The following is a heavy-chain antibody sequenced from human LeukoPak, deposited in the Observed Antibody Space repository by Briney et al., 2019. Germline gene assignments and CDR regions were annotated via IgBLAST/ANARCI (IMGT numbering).Heavy chain of an antibody. CDR3: AXXXXXXGYYYYGMDL. V-gene: IGHV4-59*01. CDR2: IYYSGNT. Sequence: PSETLSLTCTVSGGSISTYYWSWIRQPPGKGLEWIGYIYYSGNTIYNSSLKSRVTISVDKSKNQSSLKLSSVTAADTAVYYCAXXXXXXGYYYYGMDLWGQGTTVTVSS. J-gene: IGHJ6*02. CDR1: GGSISTYY.